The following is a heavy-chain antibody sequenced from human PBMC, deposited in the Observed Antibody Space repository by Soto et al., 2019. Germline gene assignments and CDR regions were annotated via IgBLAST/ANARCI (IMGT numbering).Heavy chain of an antibody. Sequence: QVQLVESGGGVVQPGRSLRLSCAASGFTFSSYGMHWVRQAPGKGLEWVAVIWYDGSNKYYADSVKGRFTISRDNSKNTLYLQMNSLRAEDTAVDYCARRLIRLYGTYGIDVWGQGTTVTVSS. CDR1: GFTFSSYG. J-gene: IGHJ6*02. V-gene: IGHV3-33*01. CDR3: ARRLIRLYGTYGIDV. D-gene: IGHD4-17*01. CDR2: IWYDGSNK.